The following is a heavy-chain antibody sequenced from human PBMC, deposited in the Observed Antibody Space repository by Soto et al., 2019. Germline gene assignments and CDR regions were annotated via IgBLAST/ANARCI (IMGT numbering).Heavy chain of an antibody. CDR3: ARSRLDKNDYDILTGYYALVDY. J-gene: IGHJ4*02. V-gene: IGHV3-48*02. CDR1: GFTFSSYS. Sequence: PGGSLRLSCAASGFTFSSYSMNWVRQAPGKGLEWVSYISSSSSTIYYADSVKGRFTISRDNAKNSLYLQMNSLRDEDTAVYYCARSRLDKNDYDILTGYYALVDYWGQGTLVTVSS. CDR2: ISSSSSTI. D-gene: IGHD3-9*01.